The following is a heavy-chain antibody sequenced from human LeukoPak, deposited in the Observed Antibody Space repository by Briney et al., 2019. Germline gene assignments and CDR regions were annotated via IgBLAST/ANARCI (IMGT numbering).Heavy chain of an antibody. CDR2: IYTSGST. CDR1: GGSISSYY. Sequence: SETLSLTCTVSGGSISSYYWSWIRQPAGKGLEWIGRIYTSGSTNYNPSLKSRVTMSVDTSKNQFSLKLSSVTAADTAVYYCARDRYYYDSSGYYWLFDYWGQGTLVIASS. D-gene: IGHD3-22*01. V-gene: IGHV4-4*07. CDR3: ARDRYYYDSSGYYWLFDY. J-gene: IGHJ4*02.